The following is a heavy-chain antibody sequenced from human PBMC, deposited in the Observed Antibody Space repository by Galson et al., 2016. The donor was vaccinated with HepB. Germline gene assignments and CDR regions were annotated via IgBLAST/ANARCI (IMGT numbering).Heavy chain of an antibody. CDR1: GFTFSSYN. D-gene: IGHD6-13*01. V-gene: IGHV3-21*01. Sequence: SLRLSCAASGFTFSSYNMHWVRQAPGKGLEWVSSINSRGTNTYYADSVKGRFTISRDNAENSLYLQVNSLRDEDTAVYYCARGLSTGSWYEGYWGQGTLVTVSS. CDR2: INSRGTNT. CDR3: ARGLSTGSWYEGY. J-gene: IGHJ4*02.